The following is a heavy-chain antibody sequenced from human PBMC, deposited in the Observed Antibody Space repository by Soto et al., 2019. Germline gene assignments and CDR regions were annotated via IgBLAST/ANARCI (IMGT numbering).Heavy chain of an antibody. CDR2: ILYDGSNK. Sequence: QVQLVESGGGVVQPGRSLRLSCAASGFTFSSYGMHWVRQAPGKGLEWVAVILYDGSNKYYADSVKGRFTISRDNSKNTLYLQMNSLRAEDTAVYYCAREGIAAAGALDYWGQGTLVTVSS. CDR3: AREGIAAAGALDY. D-gene: IGHD6-13*01. V-gene: IGHV3-33*01. J-gene: IGHJ4*02. CDR1: GFTFSSYG.